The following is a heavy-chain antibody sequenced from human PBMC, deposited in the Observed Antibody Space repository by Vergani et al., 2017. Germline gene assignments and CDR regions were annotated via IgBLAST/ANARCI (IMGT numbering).Heavy chain of an antibody. CDR3: AKAPGYSSGGKIYNDYAMEG. V-gene: IGHV3-30*18. CDR1: GFTFSSFG. J-gene: IGHJ6*04. CDR2: ISYDGSNK. Sequence: QVQLVESGGGVVQPGRSLRLSCAASGFTFSSFGMHWVRQAPGKGLEWVAVISYDGSNKYYADSVKGRFTISRDNSKNTLYLQMNSLRAEDTAVYYCAKAPGYSSGGKIYNDYAMEGWG. D-gene: IGHD6-19*01.